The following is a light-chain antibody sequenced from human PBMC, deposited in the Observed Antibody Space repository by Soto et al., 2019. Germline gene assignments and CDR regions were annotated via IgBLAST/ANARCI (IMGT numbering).Light chain of an antibody. CDR2: DAS. J-gene: IGKJ2*01. Sequence: DIQMTQSPPTLSASVGDRVTITCRASQSISSWLAWYQQKPGKAPKLLIYDASTLESGVPSRFSGSGSGTEFTLTISSLQPDDFATYSCQQYNNYLMYTFGQGTKLEIK. V-gene: IGKV1-5*01. CDR3: QQYNNYLMYT. CDR1: QSISSW.